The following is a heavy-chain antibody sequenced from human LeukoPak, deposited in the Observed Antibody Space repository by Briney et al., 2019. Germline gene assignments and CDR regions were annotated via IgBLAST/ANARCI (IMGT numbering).Heavy chain of an antibody. Sequence: SETLSLTCAVYGGSFSGYYWSWIRQPPGKGLEWIGEINHSGSTNYNPSLKSRVTISVDTSKNQFSLKLSSVTAADTAVYYCARGRRGVRYNWNYAQGGYFDYWGQGTLVTVSS. CDR2: INHSGST. CDR3: ARGRRGVRYNWNYAQGGYFDY. CDR1: GGSFSGYY. J-gene: IGHJ4*02. D-gene: IGHD1-7*01. V-gene: IGHV4-34*01.